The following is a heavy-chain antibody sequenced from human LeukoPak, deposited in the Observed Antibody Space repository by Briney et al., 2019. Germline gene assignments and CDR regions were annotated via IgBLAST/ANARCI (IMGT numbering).Heavy chain of an antibody. CDR3: ARDQYRPQEDAFDI. Sequence: GGSLRLSCAASGFTFSSYNMNWVRQAPGKGLEWVSSITSSSSYICYADSVKGRFTISRDNAKNSLYLQMNSLRAEDTAVYYCARDQYRPQEDAFDIWGQGTMVTVSS. V-gene: IGHV3-21*01. J-gene: IGHJ3*02. CDR2: ITSSSSYI. D-gene: IGHD1-14*01. CDR1: GFTFSSYN.